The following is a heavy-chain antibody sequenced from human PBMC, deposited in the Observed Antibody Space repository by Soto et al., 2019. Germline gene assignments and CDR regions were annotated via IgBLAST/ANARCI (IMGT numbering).Heavy chain of an antibody. CDR1: GYTFDSYG. CDR2: ISTYTGNT. Sequence: QVQLVQSGPELKKPGAAVRVSCKASGYTFDSYGLSWVRQAPGQGLEWMGLISTYTGNTDYPQRFQCRVTMDTDKSTSTAYLDLRSLTSDDTAVYYCVRDVSVSSGSVGGYWGQGTLVTVSS. D-gene: IGHD3-10*01. CDR3: VRDVSVSSGSVGGY. J-gene: IGHJ4*02. V-gene: IGHV1-18*01.